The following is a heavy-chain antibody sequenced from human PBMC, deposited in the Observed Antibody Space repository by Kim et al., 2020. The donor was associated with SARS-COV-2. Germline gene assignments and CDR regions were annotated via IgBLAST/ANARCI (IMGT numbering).Heavy chain of an antibody. CDR1: GFTFSSYD. J-gene: IGHJ6*02. CDR3: ARDGSTGGMDV. CDR2: IGTAGDT. Sequence: GGSLRLSCAASGFTFSSYDMHWVRQATGKGLEWVSAIGTAGDTYYPGSVKGRFTISRENAKNSLYLQMNSLRAGDTAVYYCARDGSTGGMDVWGQGTTGTVSS. D-gene: IGHD6-13*01. V-gene: IGHV3-13*04.